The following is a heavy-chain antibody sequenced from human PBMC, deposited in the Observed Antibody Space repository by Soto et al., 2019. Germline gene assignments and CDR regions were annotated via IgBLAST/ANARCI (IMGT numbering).Heavy chain of an antibody. CDR3: KRHVGGNANKFFFDH. J-gene: IGHJ4*02. V-gene: IGHV4-39*01. CDR2: VYYSGTT. Sequence: PSETLSLTCTVSGGSISGSTYYWGWIRQPPGKGLEWIGTVYYSGTTYYNPSLKSRVTISVDSSKNRFSLMLSSVTAADTAVYFCKRHVGGNANKFFFDHWGQGGLVTVSS. D-gene: IGHD2-15*01. CDR1: GGSISGSTYY.